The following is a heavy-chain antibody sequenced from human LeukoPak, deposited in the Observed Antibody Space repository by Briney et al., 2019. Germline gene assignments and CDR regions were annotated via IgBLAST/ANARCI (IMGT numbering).Heavy chain of an antibody. CDR1: ALPFSNYW. D-gene: IGHD6-13*01. CDR2: VNSDGSTT. Sequence: PGGSLRLSCAASALPFSNYWMHWFRHAPGKGLVWVSRVNSDGSTTNYADSVKGRFTISRDNAENTLYMRMNSLRPEDTAVYYCARGYYSSSRFDSWGQGTLVTASS. CDR3: ARGYYSSSRFDS. J-gene: IGHJ4*02. V-gene: IGHV3-74*01.